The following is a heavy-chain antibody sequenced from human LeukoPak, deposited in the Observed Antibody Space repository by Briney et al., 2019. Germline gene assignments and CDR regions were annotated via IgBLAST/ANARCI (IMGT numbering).Heavy chain of an antibody. CDR1: GGSISSYY. J-gene: IGHJ3*02. Sequence: SETLSLTCTVSGGSISSYYWSWIRQPPGKGLEWIGYIYYSGSTNYNPSLKSRVTISVDTSKNQFSLKLSSVTAADTAVYYCARSSGWFADAFDIGGQGTMVTVSS. D-gene: IGHD6-19*01. CDR2: IYYSGST. V-gene: IGHV4-59*01. CDR3: ARSSGWFADAFDI.